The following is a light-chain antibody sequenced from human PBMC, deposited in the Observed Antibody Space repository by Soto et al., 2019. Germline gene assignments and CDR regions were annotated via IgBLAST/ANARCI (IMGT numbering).Light chain of an antibody. J-gene: IGKJ1*01. V-gene: IGKV1-9*01. Sequence: DIQLTQSPSFLSASVGDRFIITCRASQAFSNLLAWYQQKPGKAPKLLIYGASTLQGGVPSRFSGSESGTEFTLTISSLQPEDFATYYCQQLNSYPWTFGQGTTVDIK. CDR1: QAFSNL. CDR3: QQLNSYPWT. CDR2: GAS.